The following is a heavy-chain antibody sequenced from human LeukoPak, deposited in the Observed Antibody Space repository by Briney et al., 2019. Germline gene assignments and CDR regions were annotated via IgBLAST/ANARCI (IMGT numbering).Heavy chain of an antibody. J-gene: IGHJ4*02. CDR1: GFTFSSYD. V-gene: IGHV3-13*01. CDR2: IGTAGDT. D-gene: IGHD3-22*01. CDR3: ARGDSSGYQRNTKLDY. Sequence: GGSLRLSCAASGFTFSSYDMHWVRQTTGKGLEWVSAIGTAGDTYYPGSVKGRFTISRENAKNSLYLQMNSLRAGDTAVYYCARGDSSGYQRNTKLDYWGQGTLVTVSS.